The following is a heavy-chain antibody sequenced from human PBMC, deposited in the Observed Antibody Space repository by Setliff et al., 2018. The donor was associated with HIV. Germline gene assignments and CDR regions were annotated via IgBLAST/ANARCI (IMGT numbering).Heavy chain of an antibody. CDR3: VRLVTPFTSSWPDYYYDADV. J-gene: IGHJ6*02. CDR1: GFTFSRYE. D-gene: IGHD2-15*01. Sequence: HPGGSLRLSCAASGFTFSRYEMNWVRQAPGKGLEWVSYISGSGITIHYADSVKGRFTISRDNAKNSLYLQMNSLRAEDTAVYYCVRLVTPFTSSWPDYYYDADVRGQGTTVTVSS. V-gene: IGHV3-48*03. CDR2: ISGSGITI.